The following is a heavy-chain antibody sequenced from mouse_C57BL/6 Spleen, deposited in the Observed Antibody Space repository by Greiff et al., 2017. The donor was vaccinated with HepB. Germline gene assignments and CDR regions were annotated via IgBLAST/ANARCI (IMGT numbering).Heavy chain of an antibody. CDR2: INPGSGGT. J-gene: IGHJ3*01. Sequence: ESGAELVRPGTSVKVSCKASGYAFTNYLIEWVKQRPGQGLEWIGVINPGSGGTNYNEKFKGKATLTADKSSSTAYMQLSSLTSEDSAVYFCARDGNYSAWFAYWGQGTLVTVSA. CDR3: ARDGNYSAWFAY. V-gene: IGHV1-54*01. D-gene: IGHD2-1*01. CDR1: GYAFTNYL.